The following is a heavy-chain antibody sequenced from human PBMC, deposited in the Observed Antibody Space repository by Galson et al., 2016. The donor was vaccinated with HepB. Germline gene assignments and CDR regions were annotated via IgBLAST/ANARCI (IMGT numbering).Heavy chain of an antibody. Sequence: SLRLSCAASGFSVRSSFMSWVRQAPGKGLEWVSSISTSSSYMYYADSVKGRFTISRDNAKNSLYLQMNSLRAEDTAVYYCARDRGDYNNYVNYFDSWGQGTLVTVSS. CDR3: ARDRGDYNNYVNYFDS. CDR1: GFSVRSSF. V-gene: IGHV3-21*01. D-gene: IGHD4-11*01. CDR2: ISTSSSYM. J-gene: IGHJ4*02.